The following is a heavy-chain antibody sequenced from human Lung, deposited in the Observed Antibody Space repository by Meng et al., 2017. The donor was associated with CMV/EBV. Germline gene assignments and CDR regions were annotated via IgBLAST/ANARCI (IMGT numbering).Heavy chain of an antibody. CDR2: IIPIFGTA. CDR3: AREGGCSSTSCYYYYGMDV. J-gene: IGHJ6*02. CDR1: GGTFSSYA. V-gene: IGHV1-69*05. D-gene: IGHD2-2*01. Sequence: SSVXVSXKASGGTFSSYAISWVRQAPGQGLEWMGGIIPIFGTANYAQKFQGRVTITTDESTSTAYMELSSLRSEDTAVYYCAREGGCSSTSCYYYYGMDVXGQGXTVTVSS.